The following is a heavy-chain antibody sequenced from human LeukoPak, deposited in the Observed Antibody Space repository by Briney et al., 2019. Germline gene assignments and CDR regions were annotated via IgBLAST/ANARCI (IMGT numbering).Heavy chain of an antibody. Sequence: SETLSLTCTVSGGSISSNNCYWGWIRQPPGKGLEWIGSIYYSGSSYYNPSLKSRVTISVDTSKNQFSLKLSSVTAADTAVYYCARQFYYYYYMDVWGKGTTVTVSS. J-gene: IGHJ6*03. CDR2: IYYSGSS. CDR1: GGSISSNNCY. V-gene: IGHV4-39*01. CDR3: ARQFYYYYYMDV.